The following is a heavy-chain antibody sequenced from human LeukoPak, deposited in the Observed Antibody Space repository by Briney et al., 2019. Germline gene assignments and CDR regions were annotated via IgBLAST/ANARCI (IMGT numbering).Heavy chain of an antibody. Sequence: SSETLSLTCTVSGGPISSSSYYWGWIRQPPGKGLEWIGSIYYSGSTYYNPSLKSRVTISVDTSKNQFSLKLSSVTAADTAVYYCARQTGYYDILTGYYNGDAFDIWGQGTMVTVSS. V-gene: IGHV4-39*01. D-gene: IGHD3-9*01. CDR1: GGPISSSSYY. CDR3: ARQTGYYDILTGYYNGDAFDI. CDR2: IYYSGST. J-gene: IGHJ3*02.